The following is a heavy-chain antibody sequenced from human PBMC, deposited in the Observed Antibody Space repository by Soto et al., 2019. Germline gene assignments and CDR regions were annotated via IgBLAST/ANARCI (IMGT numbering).Heavy chain of an antibody. CDR2: TYYRSRWYS. J-gene: IGHJ6*02. D-gene: IGHD2-15*01. Sequence: SQTLSLTCVGSGDTVSSNSVAWNWVRQSPSRGLEWLGRTYYRSRWYSDYAVSVRSRIDINADTSKNQVSLQLNSVTPEDTAVYYCARSEEDSDYYYYGMDVWRRGTTVTVSS. CDR3: ARSEEDSDYYYYGMDV. CDR1: GDTVSSNSVA. V-gene: IGHV6-1*01.